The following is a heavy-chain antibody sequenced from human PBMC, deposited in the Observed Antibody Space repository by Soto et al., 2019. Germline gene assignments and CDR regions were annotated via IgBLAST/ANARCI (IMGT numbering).Heavy chain of an antibody. CDR3: ARHEGVYYYDSSGYPNDAFDI. J-gene: IGHJ3*02. CDR1: GGSISSYY. Sequence: SETLSLTCTVSGGSISSYYWSWIRQPPGKGLEWIGYIYYSGSTNYNPSLKSRVTISVDTSKNQFSLKLSFVTAADTAVYYCARHEGVYYYDSSGYPNDAFDIWGQGTMVTVSS. CDR2: IYYSGST. D-gene: IGHD3-22*01. V-gene: IGHV4-59*08.